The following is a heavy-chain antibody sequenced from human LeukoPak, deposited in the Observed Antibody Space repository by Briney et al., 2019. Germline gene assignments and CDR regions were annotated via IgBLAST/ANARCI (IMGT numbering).Heavy chain of an antibody. CDR3: AKDVGGGSYYGERQMIDY. D-gene: IGHD1-26*01. CDR2: ISYDGSNK. Sequence: GGSLRLSCAASGFTFSSYAMNWVRQAPGKGLEWVPLISYDGSNKYYADSVKGRFTISRDNSKNTLYLQMSSLRAEDTAVYYCAKDVGGGSYYGERQMIDYWGQGTLVTVSS. V-gene: IGHV3-30-3*01. CDR1: GFTFSSYA. J-gene: IGHJ4*02.